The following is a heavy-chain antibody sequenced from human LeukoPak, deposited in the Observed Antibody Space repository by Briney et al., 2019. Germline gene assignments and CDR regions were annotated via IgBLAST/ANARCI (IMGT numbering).Heavy chain of an antibody. J-gene: IGHJ6*03. V-gene: IGHV1-8*01. CDR3: ARVRRGWRGTYYYYMDV. Sequence: ASVKVSCKASGYTFTSYDINWVRQATGQGLEWTGWVNPNSGNTGYAQKFQGRVTMTRNTSISTAYMELSSLRSEDTAVYYCARVRRGWRGTYYYYMDVWGKGTTVTVSS. CDR2: VNPNSGNT. D-gene: IGHD6-19*01. CDR1: GYTFTSYD.